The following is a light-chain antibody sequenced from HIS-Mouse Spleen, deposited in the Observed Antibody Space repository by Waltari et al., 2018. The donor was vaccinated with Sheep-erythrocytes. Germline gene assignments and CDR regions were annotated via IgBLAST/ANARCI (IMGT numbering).Light chain of an antibody. CDR3: QQANSFPIT. Sequence: DIQMTQSPSSVSASVGDRVTITCRASQGISSWLAWSQQKPGKAPKLLIYAASSLQSGVPSRFSGSGSGTEFTLTISSLQPEDFATYYCQQANSFPITFGQGTRLEIK. V-gene: IGKV1-12*01. CDR2: AAS. CDR1: QGISSW. J-gene: IGKJ5*01.